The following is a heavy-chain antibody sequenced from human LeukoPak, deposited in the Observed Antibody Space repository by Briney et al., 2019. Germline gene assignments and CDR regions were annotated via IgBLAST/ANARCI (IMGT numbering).Heavy chain of an antibody. J-gene: IGHJ6*02. D-gene: IGHD6-19*01. CDR2: INTNTGNP. Sequence: ASVKVSCKASGYTFTSYAMNWVRQAPGQGLEWMGWINTNTGNPTYAQGFTGRFVFSLDTSVSTAYLQISSLKAEVTAVYYCAREPSSGWAYYYYYYGMDVWGQGTTVTVSS. V-gene: IGHV7-4-1*02. CDR1: GYTFTSYA. CDR3: AREPSSGWAYYYYYYGMDV.